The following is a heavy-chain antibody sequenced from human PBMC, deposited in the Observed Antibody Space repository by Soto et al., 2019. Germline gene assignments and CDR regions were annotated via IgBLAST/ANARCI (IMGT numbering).Heavy chain of an antibody. CDR2: INHSGST. V-gene: IGHV4-34*01. Sequence: PSETLSVTCAVYGGSFSGYYWSWIRQPPGKGLEWIGEINHSGSTNYNPSLKSRVTISVDTSKNQFSLKLSSVTAADTAVYYCARTDYYDSSGFDYWGQGTLVTVS. D-gene: IGHD3-22*01. CDR3: ARTDYYDSSGFDY. J-gene: IGHJ4*02. CDR1: GGSFSGYY.